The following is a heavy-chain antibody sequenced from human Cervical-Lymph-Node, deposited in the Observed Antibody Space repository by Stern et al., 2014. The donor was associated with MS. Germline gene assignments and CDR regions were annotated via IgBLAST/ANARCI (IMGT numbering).Heavy chain of an antibody. CDR2: VINTSTYK. Sequence: EVQLVESGGGLVKPGGTLRLSCAASGFTFSSYNMTWVRQAPGKGLEWVSSVINTSTYKYYADSVKGRFTISRDNAKNSLYLQMNSLRVEDTAVYYCARDRGPMVRSEGKDVWGQGTTVTVSS. J-gene: IGHJ6*02. V-gene: IGHV3-21*01. D-gene: IGHD3-10*01. CDR3: ARDRGPMVRSEGKDV. CDR1: GFTFSSYN.